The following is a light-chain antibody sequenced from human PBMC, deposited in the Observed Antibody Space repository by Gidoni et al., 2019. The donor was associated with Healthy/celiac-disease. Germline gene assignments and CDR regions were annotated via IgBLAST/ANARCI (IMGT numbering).Light chain of an antibody. J-gene: IGKJ4*01. CDR1: QSVSSN. Sequence: EIVMTQSPATLSVSPGERATLSCRASQSVSSNLAWYQQKPGQAPRLLIYGASTRATGIPARFSGSWSGTEFTLTISSLQSEDFAVDYCQQYNNWPLTFXGXTKVEIK. CDR3: QQYNNWPLT. CDR2: GAS. V-gene: IGKV3-15*01.